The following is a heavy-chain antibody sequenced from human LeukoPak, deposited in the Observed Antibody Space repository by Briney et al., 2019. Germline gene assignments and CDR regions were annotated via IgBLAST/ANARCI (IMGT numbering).Heavy chain of an antibody. D-gene: IGHD3-10*01. CDR1: GYTFTGYY. Sequence: AAVKVSCKASGYTFTGYYMHWVRQAPGQGLEWMGWINPNSGGTNYAQKFQGRVTMTRDTSISTAYMELSRLRSDDTAVYYCARKLIYGEYGMDVWGQGTTVTVSS. CDR2: INPNSGGT. CDR3: ARKLIYGEYGMDV. V-gene: IGHV1-2*02. J-gene: IGHJ6*02.